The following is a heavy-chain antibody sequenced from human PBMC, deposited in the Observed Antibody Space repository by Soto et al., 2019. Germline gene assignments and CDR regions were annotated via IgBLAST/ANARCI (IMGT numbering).Heavy chain of an antibody. Sequence: QVQLVQSGAEVKKPGSSVKVSCKASGGTFSSYTISWVRQAPGQGLEWMGRIIPILGIANYAQKFQGRVTITADKSTSTAYMELSSLRSEDTAVYYRARDGGGYSYGAFDYWGQGTLVTVSS. CDR3: ARDGGGYSYGAFDY. J-gene: IGHJ4*02. V-gene: IGHV1-69*08. D-gene: IGHD5-18*01. CDR1: GGTFSSYT. CDR2: IIPILGIA.